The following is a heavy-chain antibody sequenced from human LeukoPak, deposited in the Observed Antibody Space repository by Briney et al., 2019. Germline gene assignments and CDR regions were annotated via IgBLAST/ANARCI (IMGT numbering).Heavy chain of an antibody. CDR3: ARALWEDIVVVVAATHAFDI. CDR1: GFTFSSYE. Sequence: NPGGSLRLSCAASGFTFSSYEMNWVRQAPGKWLEWVSSISSSSSYIYYADSVKGRFTISRDNAKNSLYLQMNSLRAEDTAVYYCARALWEDIVVVVAATHAFDIWGQGTMVTVSS. V-gene: IGHV3-21*01. D-gene: IGHD2-15*01. J-gene: IGHJ3*02. CDR2: ISSSSSYI.